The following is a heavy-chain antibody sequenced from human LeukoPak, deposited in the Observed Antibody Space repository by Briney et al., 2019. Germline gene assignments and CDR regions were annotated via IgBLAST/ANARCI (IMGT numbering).Heavy chain of an antibody. J-gene: IGHJ4*02. D-gene: IGHD6-13*01. Sequence: PRGSLRLSCAASGFTFKTYTMNWVRQAPGKGLEWVSYISSSSSTIYYADSVKGRFTISRDNAKNSLYLQMNSLRAEDTAVYYCARGKSSKQQVARLLDYWGQGTLVTVSS. V-gene: IGHV3-48*01. CDR3: ARGKSSKQQVARLLDY. CDR2: ISSSSSTI. CDR1: GFTFKTYT.